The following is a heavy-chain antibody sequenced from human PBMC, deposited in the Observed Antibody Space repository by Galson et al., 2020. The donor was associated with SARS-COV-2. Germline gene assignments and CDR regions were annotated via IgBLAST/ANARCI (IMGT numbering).Heavy chain of an antibody. D-gene: IGHD3-3*01. V-gene: IGHV3-11*01. CDR1: GFTFSDHY. CDR2: ISSSGSTI. J-gene: IGHJ6*02. CDR3: ARDYSSITIFGVVTKYGMDV. Sequence: TGGSLRLSCAASGFTFSDHYMSWIRQAPGKGLEWVSYISSSGSTIYYADSVKGRFTIFRDNAKNSLYLQMNSLRAEDTAVYYCARDYSSITIFGVVTKYGMDVWGQGTTVTVSS.